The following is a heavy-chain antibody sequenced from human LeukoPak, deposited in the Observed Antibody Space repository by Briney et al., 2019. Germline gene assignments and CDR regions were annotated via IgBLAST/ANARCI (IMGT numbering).Heavy chain of an antibody. V-gene: IGHV1-8*01. D-gene: IGHD3-3*01. J-gene: IGHJ5*02. CDR1: GYTFTSYD. CDR2: MNPNSGNT. CDR3: ARGDYDFWSGPYNWFDP. Sequence: GASVKVSCKASGYTFTSYDINWVRQATGQGLEWMGWMNPNSGNTGYAQKFQGRVTMTRNTSISTAYMELSSLRSEDTAVYYCARGDYDFWSGPYNWFDPWGQGTLVTVSS.